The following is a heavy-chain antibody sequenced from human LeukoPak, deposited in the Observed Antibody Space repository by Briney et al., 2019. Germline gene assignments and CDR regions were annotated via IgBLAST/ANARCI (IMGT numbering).Heavy chain of an antibody. D-gene: IGHD3-22*01. V-gene: IGHV3-74*01. CDR2: VSGDGSRT. CDR1: GFSLSSYW. CDR3: AREGYFDSSGYDFGY. Sequence: PGGSLRLSCAASGFSLSSYWMHWVRQAPGKGLVWVLRVSGDGSRTSYADSVKGRFTISRDDAKNALYLQMNSLRAEDTAVYYCAREGYFDSSGYDFGYWGQGTLVTVSS. J-gene: IGHJ4*02.